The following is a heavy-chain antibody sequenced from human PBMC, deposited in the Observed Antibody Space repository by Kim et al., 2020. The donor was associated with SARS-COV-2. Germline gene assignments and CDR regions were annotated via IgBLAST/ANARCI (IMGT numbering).Heavy chain of an antibody. CDR2: VYYTGGT. CDR1: GGSIISTDAY. Sequence: SETLSLTCIVSGGSIISTDAYWGWVRQSPGKGLEWIGDVYYTGGTHYNPSLQGRVTISIDTSKSRFSLTLHSVTAADTALYFCMRGRDDGYVPNSFAYWGQGVQVTVSS. J-gene: IGHJ4*02. V-gene: IGHV4-61*05. CDR3: MRGRDDGYVPNSFAY. D-gene: IGHD5-12*01.